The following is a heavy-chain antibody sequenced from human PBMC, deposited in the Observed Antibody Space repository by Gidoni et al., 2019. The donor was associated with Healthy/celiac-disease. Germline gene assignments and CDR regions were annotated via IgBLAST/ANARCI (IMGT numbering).Heavy chain of an antibody. CDR2: IYTSGST. CDR1: GGSISSGSYY. CDR3: ARATPYSNRWFDP. J-gene: IGHJ5*02. Sequence: QESGPGLVKPSQTLSLTCTVSGGSISSGSYYWNWIRQPAGKGLEWIERIYTSGSTNYNPSLKSRVTISVDTSKNQFSLKLSSVTAADTAVYYCARATPYSNRWFDPWGQGTLVTVSS. D-gene: IGHD4-4*01. V-gene: IGHV4-61*02.